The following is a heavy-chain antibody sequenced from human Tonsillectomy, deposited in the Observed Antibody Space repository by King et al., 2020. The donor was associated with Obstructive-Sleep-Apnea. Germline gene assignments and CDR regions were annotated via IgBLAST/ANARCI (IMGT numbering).Heavy chain of an antibody. D-gene: IGHD6-13*01. J-gene: IGHJ4*02. V-gene: IGHV3-11*06. CDR3: AGSSSWYLPPGY. Sequence: QVQLVESVGGLVKPGGSLRFSCAASGVTFSDYYMSWIRQAPGKGLEWVSYISSSSSYTNHADSVKGRLTISRDNAKNSLSLQMNRLRAEDTAVYYCAGSSSWYLPPGYWGQGTLVTVSS. CDR1: GVTFSDYY. CDR2: ISSSSSYT.